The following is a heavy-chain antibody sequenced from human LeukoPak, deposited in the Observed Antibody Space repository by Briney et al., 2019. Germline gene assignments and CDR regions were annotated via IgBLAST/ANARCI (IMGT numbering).Heavy chain of an antibody. D-gene: IGHD3-10*01. CDR1: GGSFSGYY. Sequence: SETLSLTCAVYGGSFSGYYWTWVRQPPGKGLEWIGEINHKGATNYNPSLKSRVTISLDTSKNQFSLKVSSVTAADTAVYYCARGPPFYGSGSYEYSYYYYYYGMDVWGKGTAVTVSS. CDR2: INHKGAT. V-gene: IGHV4-34*01. CDR3: ARGPPFYGSGSYEYSYYYYYYGMDV. J-gene: IGHJ6*04.